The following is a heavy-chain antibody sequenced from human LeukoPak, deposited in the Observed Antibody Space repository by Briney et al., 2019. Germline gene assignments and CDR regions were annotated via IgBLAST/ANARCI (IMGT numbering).Heavy chain of an antibody. V-gene: IGHV3-23*01. CDR2: ISGSGGST. D-gene: IGHD2-2*01. Sequence: GGSLRLSCAASGFNVISNYMSWVRQAPGKGLEWVSAISGSGGSTYYADSVKGRFTISRDNSKNTLFLQMNSLRAEDTAVYYCAKDRSCTGSSCNVGSWGQGTMVTVSS. J-gene: IGHJ3*01. CDR3: AKDRSCTGSSCNVGS. CDR1: GFNVISNY.